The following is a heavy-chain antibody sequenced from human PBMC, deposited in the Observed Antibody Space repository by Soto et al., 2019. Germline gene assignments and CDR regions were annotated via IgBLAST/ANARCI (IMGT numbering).Heavy chain of an antibody. CDR2: VYYSGST. D-gene: IGHD3-22*01. Sequence: SESLSLTLNISGGSIRNSSYYWGWSRQPPDKGLVWIGSVYYSGSTYYNPSLKSRVTISVDTSKNQFSLKLSSVTAADTAVYYCARAVYDSSGYRLDYWGQGTLGTVSS. J-gene: IGHJ4*02. CDR3: ARAVYDSSGYRLDY. CDR1: GGSIRNSSYY. V-gene: IGHV4-39*07.